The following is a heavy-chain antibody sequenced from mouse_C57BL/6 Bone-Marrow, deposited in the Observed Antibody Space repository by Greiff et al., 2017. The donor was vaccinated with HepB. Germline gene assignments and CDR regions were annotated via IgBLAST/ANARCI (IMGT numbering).Heavy chain of an antibody. D-gene: IGHD1-1*01. CDR2: IRSKSNNYAT. CDR1: GFSFNTYA. V-gene: IGHV10-1*01. Sequence: EVQLQESGGGLVQPKGSLKLSCAASGFSFNTYAMNWVRQAPGKGLEWVARIRSKSNNYATYYADSVKDRFTISRDDSESMLYLQMNNLKTEDTAMYYCVPITTVVASWYFDVWGTGTTVTVSS. CDR3: VPITTVVASWYFDV. J-gene: IGHJ1*03.